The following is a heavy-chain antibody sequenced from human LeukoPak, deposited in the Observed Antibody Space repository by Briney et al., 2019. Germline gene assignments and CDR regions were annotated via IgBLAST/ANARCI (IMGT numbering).Heavy chain of an antibody. CDR1: VYTFTSYY. V-gene: IGHV1-46*01. J-gene: IGHJ5*02. D-gene: IGHD2-15*01. CDR3: ARDPRYCSGGSCYNFRFDP. Sequence: ASVKVSCKASVYTFTSYYMHWVRQAPGQGLEWMGIINPSGGSTSYAQKFQGRVTMTRDTSTSTVYMELSSLRSEDTAVYYCARDPRYCSGGSCYNFRFDPWGQGTLVTVSS. CDR2: INPSGGST.